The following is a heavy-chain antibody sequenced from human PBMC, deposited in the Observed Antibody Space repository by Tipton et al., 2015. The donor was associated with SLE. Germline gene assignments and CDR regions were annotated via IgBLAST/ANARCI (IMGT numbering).Heavy chain of an antibody. CDR1: GGSISSGGYY. CDR3: ARDNVSTQKWYFDV. Sequence: TLSLTCTVSGGSISSGGYYWRWIRQHPGKGLEWIGYIYYGGSTYHNPSLKSRVTMSIDTSKNQLYLKLTSVTAADTAVYFCARDNVSTQKWYFDVWGRGTLVTVSS. V-gene: IGHV4-31*03. D-gene: IGHD2-8*01. J-gene: IGHJ2*01. CDR2: IYYGGST.